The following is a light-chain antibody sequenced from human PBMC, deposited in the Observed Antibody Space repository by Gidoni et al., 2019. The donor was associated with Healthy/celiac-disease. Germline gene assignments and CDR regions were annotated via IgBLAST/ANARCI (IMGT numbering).Light chain of an antibody. CDR3: QQRSTWPWT. CDR2: DAS. CDR1: QSVSSY. Sequence: EIVLTQSPATLSLSPGERATLSCRASQSVSSYLAWYQQKPGQAPRLLIYDASNRATGIPARFSGIVSGTDFTLTISSLEPEDFAVYYCQQRSTWPWTFGQGTKVEIK. J-gene: IGKJ1*01. V-gene: IGKV3-11*01.